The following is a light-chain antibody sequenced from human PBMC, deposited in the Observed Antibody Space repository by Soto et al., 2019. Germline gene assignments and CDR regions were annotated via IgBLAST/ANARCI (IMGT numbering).Light chain of an antibody. CDR1: QSVSSN. Sequence: EIVMTQSPGTLSVSPGERATLSCRASQSVSSNLAWYQQKPGQAPRLLIYGASTRATGIPARFSGSGSETEFTLTISSLQSEDFAVYYCQQFYNWPRTFGPGTKVEIK. V-gene: IGKV3-15*01. J-gene: IGKJ1*01. CDR2: GAS. CDR3: QQFYNWPRT.